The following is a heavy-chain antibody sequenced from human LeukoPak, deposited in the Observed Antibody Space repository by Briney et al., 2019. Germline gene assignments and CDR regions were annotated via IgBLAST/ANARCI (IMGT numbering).Heavy chain of an antibody. V-gene: IGHV1-69*13. D-gene: IGHD3-10*01. Sequence: ASVKVSCKASGGTFSSYAISWVRQAPGQGLEWMGGIIPIFGTANYAQKFQGRVTITADESTSTTYMELSSLRSEDTAVYYCARESRGVIASLRAFDIWGQGTMVTASS. CDR3: ARESRGVIASLRAFDI. J-gene: IGHJ3*02. CDR1: GGTFSSYA. CDR2: IIPIFGTA.